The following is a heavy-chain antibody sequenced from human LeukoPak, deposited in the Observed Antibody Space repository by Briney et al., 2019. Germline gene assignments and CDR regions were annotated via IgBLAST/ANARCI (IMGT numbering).Heavy chain of an antibody. CDR3: AKDRRDSGSYSYYFDY. J-gene: IGHJ4*02. D-gene: IGHD1-26*01. Sequence: GGSLRLSCAASGFTFDDYAMHWVRQAPGKGLEWVSGISWNSGSIGYADSVKGRFTISRDNAKNSLYLQMNSLRAEDTALYYCAKDRRDSGSYSYYFDYWGQGTLVTVSS. CDR1: GFTFDDYA. CDR2: ISWNSGSI. V-gene: IGHV3-9*01.